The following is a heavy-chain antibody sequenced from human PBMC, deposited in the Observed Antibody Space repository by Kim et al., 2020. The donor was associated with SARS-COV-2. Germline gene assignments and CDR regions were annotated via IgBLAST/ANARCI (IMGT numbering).Heavy chain of an antibody. CDR2: ISGSGGST. J-gene: IGHJ4*02. Sequence: GGSLRLSCAASGFTFSSYAMSWVRQAPGKGLEWVSAISGSGGSTYYADSVKGRFTISRDNSKNTLYLQMNSLRAEDTAVYYCAKSGAQMDYYDSSGYPFDYWGPRTLVTVSS. D-gene: IGHD3-22*01. CDR1: GFTFSSYA. V-gene: IGHV3-23*01. CDR3: AKSGAQMDYYDSSGYPFDY.